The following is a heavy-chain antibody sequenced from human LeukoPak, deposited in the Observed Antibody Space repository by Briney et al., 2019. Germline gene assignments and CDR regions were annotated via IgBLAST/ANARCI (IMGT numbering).Heavy chain of an antibody. CDR2: INHSGST. J-gene: IGHJ4*02. D-gene: IGHD4-17*01. Sequence: SETLSLTCAVYGGSFSGYYWSWIRQPPGKGLEWIGEINHSGSTNYNPSLKSRVTISVDTSKNQFSLKLSSVTAADTAVYYCARDYGDPGAFFVWGQGTLVTVSS. CDR1: GGSFSGYY. CDR3: ARDYGDPGAFFV. V-gene: IGHV4-34*01.